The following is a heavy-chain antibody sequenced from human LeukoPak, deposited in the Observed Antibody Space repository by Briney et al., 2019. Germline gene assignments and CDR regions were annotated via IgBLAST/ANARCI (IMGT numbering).Heavy chain of an antibody. CDR2: ISGSGGST. V-gene: IGHV3-23*01. J-gene: IGHJ4*02. CDR3: AKDEGGEVPGYSGINLDY. Sequence: PGGSLRLSCAASGFTFRSYAMSWVRQAPGKGLDWVSAISGSGGSTYYADSVKGRFTISRDNSKNMLYLQMNRMRAEDTAVYYCAKDEGGEVPGYSGINLDYWGQGTLVTVSS. D-gene: IGHD5-12*01. CDR1: GFTFRSYA.